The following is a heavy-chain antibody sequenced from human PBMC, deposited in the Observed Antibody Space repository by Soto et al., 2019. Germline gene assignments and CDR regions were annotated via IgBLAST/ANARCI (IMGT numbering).Heavy chain of an antibody. CDR3: TKGPNWNYYYYGVDV. J-gene: IGHJ6*02. Sequence: PSETLSLTCTVSGDSVTNYYWSWIRQPAGRGLEWIGRVYSSGATNYNPSLNGRATMSADTSRNQFSLRLSSVTAADTAIYFCTKGPNWNYYYYGVDVWGQGTAVTVSS. CDR1: GDSVTNYY. V-gene: IGHV4-4*07. CDR2: VYSSGAT. D-gene: IGHD1-20*01.